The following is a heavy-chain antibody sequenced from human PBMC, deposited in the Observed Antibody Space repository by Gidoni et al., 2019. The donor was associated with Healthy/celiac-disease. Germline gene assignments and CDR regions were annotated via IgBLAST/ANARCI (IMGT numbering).Heavy chain of an antibody. CDR2: ISWNSDSV. Sequence: EVQLVESGGGLVQPGRSLRLSCAASGFTFIDYAMPWVRRAPGKGLEWVSGISWNSDSVGYADSVMGRFTISRDNAKNSLYLQMSSLRAEDTALYYCAKDTYSKYVDDGYFDYWGQGTLVTVSS. CDR1: GFTFIDYA. CDR3: AKDTYSKYVDDGYFDY. D-gene: IGHD4-4*01. J-gene: IGHJ4*02. V-gene: IGHV3-9*01.